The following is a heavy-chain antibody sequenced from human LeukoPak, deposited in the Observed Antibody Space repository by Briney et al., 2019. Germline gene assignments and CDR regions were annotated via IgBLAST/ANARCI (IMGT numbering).Heavy chain of an antibody. J-gene: IGHJ4*02. D-gene: IGHD3-10*01. V-gene: IGHV4-30-2*01. CDR1: GGSISSGGYS. CDR3: ARPTGRYGSGSNDY. CDR2: IYHSGST. Sequence: SETLSLTCAVSGGSISSGGYSWSWIRQPPGKGLEWIGYIYHSGSTYYNPSLKSRVTISVDRSKNQFSLKLSSVTAADTAVYYCARPTGRYGSGSNDYWGQGTLVTVSS.